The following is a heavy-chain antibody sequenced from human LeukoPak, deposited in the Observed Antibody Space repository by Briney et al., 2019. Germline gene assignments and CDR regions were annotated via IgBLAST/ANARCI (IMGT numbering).Heavy chain of an antibody. J-gene: IGHJ6*02. V-gene: IGHV4-59*01. CDR2: IYYSGST. CDR1: GGSISSYY. D-gene: IGHD3-10*01. Sequence: PSETLSLTCTVSGGSISSYYWSWIREPPGKGLEWIGYIYYSGSTNYNPSLKSRITISVDTSKNQFSLKLSSVTAADTALYYCASVGGSNYYYGMDVWGQGTTVTVSS. CDR3: ASVGGSNYYYGMDV.